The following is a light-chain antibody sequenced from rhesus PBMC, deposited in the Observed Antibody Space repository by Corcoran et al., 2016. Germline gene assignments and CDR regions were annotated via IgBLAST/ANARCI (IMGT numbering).Light chain of an antibody. CDR2: AAT. CDR1: QGISSY. Sequence: DIQMTQSPSSLSASVGDTVTITCRASQGISSYLNWFQQKPGKAPKLLLYAATTFQSGVPSRFSGSGSGTDFTRTISSLQPEDFATYYGQQYKSYPWTFGQGTKVEIK. CDR3: QQYKSYPWT. V-gene: IGKV1-28*02. J-gene: IGKJ1*01.